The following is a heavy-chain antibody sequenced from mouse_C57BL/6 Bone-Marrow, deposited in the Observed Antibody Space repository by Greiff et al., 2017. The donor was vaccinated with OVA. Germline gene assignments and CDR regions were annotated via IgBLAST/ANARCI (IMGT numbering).Heavy chain of an antibody. CDR3: ARGGSNWYFGV. D-gene: IGHD1-1*01. J-gene: IGHJ1*03. Sequence: EVQRVESGPELVKPGDSVKISCKASGYSFTDYNMNWVKQSNGKSLEWIGVIKPNYGTTSYNQKFKCKATLTVDQSSSTAYMQLNRLTYEDSAVYYCARGGSNWYFGVWGTGTTGTVSS. CDR1: GYSFTDYN. V-gene: IGHV1-39*01. CDR2: IKPNYGTT.